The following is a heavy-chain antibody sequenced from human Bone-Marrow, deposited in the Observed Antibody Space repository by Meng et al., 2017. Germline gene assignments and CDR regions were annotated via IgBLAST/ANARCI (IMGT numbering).Heavy chain of an antibody. CDR3: ARSPTYYYDSSGYYPYYYYYGMDV. V-gene: IGHV3-23*01. D-gene: IGHD3-22*01. Sequence: GESLKISCAASGFTFSSYAMSWVRQAPGKGLEWVSAISGSGGSTYYADSVKGRFTISRDNSKNTLYLQMNSLRAEDTAVYYCARSPTYYYDSSGYYPYYYYYGMDVWGQGTTVIVSS. CDR2: ISGSGGST. CDR1: GFTFSSYA. J-gene: IGHJ6*02.